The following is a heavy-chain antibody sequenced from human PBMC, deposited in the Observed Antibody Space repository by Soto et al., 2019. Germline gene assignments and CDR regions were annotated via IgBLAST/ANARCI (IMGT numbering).Heavy chain of an antibody. CDR2: ISSSSSYI. D-gene: IGHD3-9*01. V-gene: IGHV3-21*01. J-gene: IGHJ3*02. CDR1: GFTFSSYS. Sequence: PGGSLRLSCAASGFTFSSYSMNWVRQAPGKGLEWVSSISSSSSYIYYADSVKGRFTNSRDNAKNSLYLQMNSLRAEDTAVYYCAREGIRYIDIWGQGTMVTVSS. CDR3: AREGIRYIDI.